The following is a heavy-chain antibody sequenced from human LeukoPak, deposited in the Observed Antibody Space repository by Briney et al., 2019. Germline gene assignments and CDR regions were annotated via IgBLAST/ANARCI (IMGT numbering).Heavy chain of an antibody. CDR2: INPSGGTT. J-gene: IGHJ5*02. CDR1: GYSFTSFY. D-gene: IGHD6-13*01. CDR3: AREYSSIGLWGNGWFDP. Sequence: GASVKVSCKASGYSFTSFYMHWVRQAPGQGLEWMGIINPSGGTTFSAQKFQGRVTMTRDTSTSTVYMELSSLRSEDTAVYYCAREYSSIGLWGNGWFDPWGQGTLVTVSS. V-gene: IGHV1-46*01.